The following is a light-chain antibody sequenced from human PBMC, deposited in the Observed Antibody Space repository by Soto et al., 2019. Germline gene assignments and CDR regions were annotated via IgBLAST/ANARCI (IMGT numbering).Light chain of an antibody. J-gene: IGLJ2*01. CDR2: DVR. V-gene: IGLV2-14*03. CDR1: SSDVGAFNF. CDR3: TSHTTTSPPVL. Sequence: QSALTQPASVSGSPGQSITISCTGTSSDVGAFNFVSRYQQHPGKAPKLMIYDVRHRPSGVSDRFSGSKSGNTASLTIYGLQAEDEADYYCTSHTTTSPPVLFGGGTKVTVL.